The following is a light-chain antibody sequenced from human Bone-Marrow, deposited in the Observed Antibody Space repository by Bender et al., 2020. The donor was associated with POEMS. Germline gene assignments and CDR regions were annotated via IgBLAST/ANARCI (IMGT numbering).Light chain of an antibody. J-gene: IGLJ3*02. CDR3: SSYVGGSIWV. Sequence: QSALTQPASLSGSPGQSITISCTGTASHVGTYNLVSWYQHHSGKAPKLVIYEGTKRPSGVSYRFSASTSGDTASLTISGLQAEDEANYFCSSYVGGSIWVFGGGTDLTVL. CDR1: ASHVGTYNL. V-gene: IGLV2-23*01. CDR2: EGT.